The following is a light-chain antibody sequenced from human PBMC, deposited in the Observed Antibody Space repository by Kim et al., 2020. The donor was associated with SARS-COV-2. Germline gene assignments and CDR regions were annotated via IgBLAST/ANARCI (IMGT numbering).Light chain of an antibody. J-gene: IGLJ3*02. CDR3: NSYTTTSTWV. CDR2: DVT. V-gene: IGLV2-14*01. Sequence: QSALTQPASVSGSPGQSITIFCTGTSSDVGTYNYVSWYQQHPGKAPKLMIYDVTKRPSGVSNRFSGSKSGNTASLTISGLQAEDEAHYYCNSYTTTSTWVFGGGTKVTVL. CDR1: SSDVGTYNY.